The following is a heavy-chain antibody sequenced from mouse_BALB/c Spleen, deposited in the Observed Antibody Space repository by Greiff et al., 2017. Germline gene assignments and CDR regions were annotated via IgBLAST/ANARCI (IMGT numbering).Heavy chain of an antibody. CDR1: GDSITSGY. CDR2: ISYSGST. CDR3: ARHYGYDGAWFAY. V-gene: IGHV3-8*02. D-gene: IGHD2-2*01. J-gene: IGHJ3*01. Sequence: EVKLVESGPSLVKPSQTLSLTCSVTGDSITSGYWNWIRKFPGNKLEYMGYISYSGSTYYNPSLKSRISITRDTSKNQYYLQLNSVTTEDTATYYCARHYGYDGAWFAYWGQGTLVTVSA.